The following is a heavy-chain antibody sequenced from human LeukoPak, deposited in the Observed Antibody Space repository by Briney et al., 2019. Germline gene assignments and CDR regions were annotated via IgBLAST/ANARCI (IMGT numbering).Heavy chain of an antibody. D-gene: IGHD2-2*01. CDR1: GFTFSSYG. J-gene: IGHJ4*02. CDR3: ARDGVYCNSTSCYLDY. V-gene: IGHV3-33*01. CDR2: IWYDGSNK. Sequence: GRSLRLSCAASGFTFSSYGMHWVRQAPGKGLEWVAVIWYDGSNKYYADSVKGRFTISRDNSKNTLYLQMNSLRAEDTAVYYCARDGVYCNSTSCYLDYWGQGTLVTVSS.